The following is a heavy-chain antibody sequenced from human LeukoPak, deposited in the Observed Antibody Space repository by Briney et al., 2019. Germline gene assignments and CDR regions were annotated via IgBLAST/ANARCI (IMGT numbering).Heavy chain of an antibody. D-gene: IGHD2-15*01. CDR1: GFTFSSYE. Sequence: GGSLRLSCAASGFTFSSYELNWVRQAPGKGLEWISYITSRSRTIYYADSVKGRFTISRDNAKNSLYLQMNSLRDEDTAVYYCAREVVHFDYWGQGTLVTVSS. V-gene: IGHV3-48*02. CDR2: ITSRSRTI. CDR3: AREVVHFDY. J-gene: IGHJ4*02.